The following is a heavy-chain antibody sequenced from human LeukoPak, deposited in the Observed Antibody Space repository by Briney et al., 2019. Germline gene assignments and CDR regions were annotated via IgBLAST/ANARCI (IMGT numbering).Heavy chain of an antibody. Sequence: GGSLRLSCAASGFTFSSNFMNWVRQAPGKGLEWVSDYADSVKGRFTISSDNSKNTLYLQMNSLRAQDTAGYYCSRDLLGGGTFDIWGQGTMVTVSS. CDR3: SRDLLGGGTFDI. J-gene: IGHJ3*02. V-gene: IGHV3-53*01. CDR1: GFTFSSNF. D-gene: IGHD3-16*01.